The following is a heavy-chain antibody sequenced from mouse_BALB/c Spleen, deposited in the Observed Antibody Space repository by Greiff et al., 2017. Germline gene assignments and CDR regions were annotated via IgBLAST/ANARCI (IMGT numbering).Heavy chain of an antibody. D-gene: IGHD1-1*01. CDR1: GISITTGNYR. CDR2: IYYSGTI. J-gene: IGHJ4*01. CDR3: ARVGDYYGSSLYAMDY. Sequence: EVKLVESGPGLVKPSQTVSLTCTVTGISITTGNYRWSWIRQFPGNKLEWIGYIYYSGTITYNPSLTSRTTITRDTSKNQFFLEMNSLTAEDTATYYCARVGDYYGSSLYAMDYWGQGTSVTVSS. V-gene: IGHV3-5*02.